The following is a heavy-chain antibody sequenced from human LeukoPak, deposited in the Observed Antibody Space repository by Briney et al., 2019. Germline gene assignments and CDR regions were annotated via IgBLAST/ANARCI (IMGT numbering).Heavy chain of an antibody. Sequence: SETLSLTCTVSGGSISSGSYFWGWIRQPPGKGLEWIGAIFYGGTTSSNPSLRSRVTISVETSKNQFSLNLSSVTAADTAVYYCARHPHGGIPYRSDWSGGDYYYYMDVWGKGTTVTVSS. V-gene: IGHV4-39*01. CDR1: GGSISSGSYF. CDR3: ARHPHGGIPYRSDWSGGDYYYYMDV. CDR2: IFYGGTT. D-gene: IGHD6-19*01. J-gene: IGHJ6*03.